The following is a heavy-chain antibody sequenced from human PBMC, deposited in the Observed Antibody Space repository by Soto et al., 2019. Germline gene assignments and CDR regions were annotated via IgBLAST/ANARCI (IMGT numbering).Heavy chain of an antibody. V-gene: IGHV4-39*01. D-gene: IGHD4-4*01. CDR3: ARTTGRHLDF. J-gene: IGHJ4*02. CDR1: DGSIRVSNFS. CDR2: IDYSGTA. Sequence: QLQLQESGPGLVKPWETLSLTCTVSDGSIRVSNFSWGWVRQHPGKGLEWIGNIDYSGTAYFNPSLGTRVTFPVDTSKNQFSLTLYSVTAADTAVYYCARTTGRHLDFWGQGILVTVSS.